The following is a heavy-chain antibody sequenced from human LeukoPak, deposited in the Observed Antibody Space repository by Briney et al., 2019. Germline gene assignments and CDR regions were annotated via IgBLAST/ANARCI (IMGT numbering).Heavy chain of an antibody. D-gene: IGHD3-22*01. Sequence: PGGSLRLSCAASGFTFSSYSMNWGRQAPGKGLEWVSAISGSGGSTYYADSVKGRFTISRDNSKNTLYLQMNSLRAEDTAVYYCAKEFGSGYYYVPYSFDYWGQGTLVTVSS. CDR3: AKEFGSGYYYVPYSFDY. CDR2: ISGSGGST. J-gene: IGHJ4*02. V-gene: IGHV3-23*01. CDR1: GFTFSSYS.